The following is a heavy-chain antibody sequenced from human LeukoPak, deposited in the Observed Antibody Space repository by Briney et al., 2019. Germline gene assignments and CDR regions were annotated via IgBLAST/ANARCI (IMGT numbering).Heavy chain of an antibody. CDR1: GFTFSSYA. CDR2: VSYDGTNK. D-gene: IGHD6-13*01. CDR3: AREGGIPAAVRWYFDL. Sequence: PGRSLRLSCATSGFTFSSYAIHWVRQSPGKGLEWVTFVSYDGTNKYYADSVKGRFTISRDSSKNTVYLQMNSLRAEDTALYYCAREGGIPAAVRWYFDLWGRGTPLTVSS. V-gene: IGHV3-30*04. J-gene: IGHJ2*01.